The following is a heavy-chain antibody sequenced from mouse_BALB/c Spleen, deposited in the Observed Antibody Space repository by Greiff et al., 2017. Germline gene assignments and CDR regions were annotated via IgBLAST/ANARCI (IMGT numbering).Heavy chain of an antibody. V-gene: IGHV3-2*02. D-gene: IGHD2-1*01. CDR1: GYSITSDYA. Sequence: EVQLVESGPGLVKPSQSLSLTCTVTGYSITSDYAWNWIRQFPGNKLEWMGYISYSGSTSYNPSLKSRISITRDTSKNQFFLQLNSVTTEDTATYYCAREGNGNYDAMDYWGQGTSVTVSS. CDR3: AREGNGNYDAMDY. CDR2: ISYSGST. J-gene: IGHJ4*01.